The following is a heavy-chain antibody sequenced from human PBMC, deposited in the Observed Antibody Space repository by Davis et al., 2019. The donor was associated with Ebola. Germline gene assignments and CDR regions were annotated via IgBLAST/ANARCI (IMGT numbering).Heavy chain of an antibody. D-gene: IGHD6-6*01. CDR2: IKQDGSEK. J-gene: IGHJ4*02. Sequence: GESLKISCAASGFTFSTYWMSWVRQAPGKGLEWVANIKQDGSEKYYVDSVKGRFTISRDNAKNSLYLQMNSLRAEDTALYYCAKDRLYSSSSEAGVAFDYWGQGTLVTVSS. V-gene: IGHV3-7*03. CDR3: AKDRLYSSSSEAGVAFDY. CDR1: GFTFSTYW.